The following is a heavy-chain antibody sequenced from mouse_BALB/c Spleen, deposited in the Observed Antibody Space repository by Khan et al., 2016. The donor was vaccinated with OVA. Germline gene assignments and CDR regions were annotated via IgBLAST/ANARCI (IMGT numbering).Heavy chain of an antibody. V-gene: IGHV1-4*01. J-gene: IGHJ3*01. CDR1: GYIFTSYM. Sequence: QVQLQQSGAELARPGASVKMSCKASGYIFTSYMMHWVKQRPGQGLEWIGDINPSSGYNNYNQKFKDKATLTADKSSSTAYMQLSSLTSEESGVYYCTRGGYGSFGYWGQGTLVTVSA. CDR3: TRGGYGSFGY. D-gene: IGHD1-1*01. CDR2: INPSSGYN.